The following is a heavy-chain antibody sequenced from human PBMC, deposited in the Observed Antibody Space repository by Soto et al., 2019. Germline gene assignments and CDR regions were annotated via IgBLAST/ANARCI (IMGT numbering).Heavy chain of an antibody. CDR2: ISYDGSNK. Sequence: GGSLRLSCAASGFTFSSYGMHWVRQAPGKGLEWVAVISYDGSNKYYADSVKGRFTISRDNAKNSLYLQMNSLRAEDTAVYYCARASTRYSSGWTDAFDIWGQGTMVTVSS. CDR1: GFTFSSYG. CDR3: ARASTRYSSGWTDAFDI. V-gene: IGHV3-30*03. J-gene: IGHJ3*02. D-gene: IGHD6-19*01.